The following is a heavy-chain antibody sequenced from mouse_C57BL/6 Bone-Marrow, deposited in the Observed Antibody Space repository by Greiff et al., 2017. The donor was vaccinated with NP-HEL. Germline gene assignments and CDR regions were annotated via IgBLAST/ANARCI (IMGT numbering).Heavy chain of an antibody. Sequence: DVKLVESGPELVKPGASVKIPCKASGYTFTDYNMDWVKQSHGKSLEWIGDINPNNGGTIYNQKFKGKATLTVDKSSNTAYLELRSLTSEDTAVYYCARGGCSYAMDYWGQGTSVTVSS. J-gene: IGHJ4*01. CDR3: ARGGCSYAMDY. V-gene: IGHV1-18*01. CDR1: GYTFTDYN. CDR2: INPNNGGT.